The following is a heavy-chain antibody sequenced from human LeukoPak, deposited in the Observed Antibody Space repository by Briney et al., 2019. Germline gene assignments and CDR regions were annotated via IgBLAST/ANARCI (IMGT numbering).Heavy chain of an antibody. J-gene: IGHJ5*02. D-gene: IGHD3-22*01. V-gene: IGHV4-39*01. CDR1: AGSISSYPYY. CDR2: LSSSGSS. Sequence: PSETLSLTCTVSAGSISSYPYYWAWIRQSPGKGLEWTGTLSSSGSSYYNPSLKGRVTISVDTSKNQFSLKLTSVTAADTAIDSCARHRLYHDRSGFSPGVWFDPWGQGAQVTVSS. CDR3: ARHRLYHDRSGFSPGVWFDP.